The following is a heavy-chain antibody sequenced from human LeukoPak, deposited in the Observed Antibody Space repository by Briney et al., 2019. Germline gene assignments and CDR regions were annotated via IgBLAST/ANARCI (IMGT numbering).Heavy chain of an antibody. CDR3: ARSTSNRFDP. V-gene: IGHV4-4*09. CDR1: GGSISDVY. J-gene: IGHJ5*02. CDR2: VYTRGST. Sequence: SETLSLTCTVSGGSISDVYWGWIRQPPGKGLEWIGYVYTRGSTNYNPSLRSRVTLSVDTSKNQFSLKLSSVTAADTAVYYCARSTSNRFDPWGQGTLVTVSS.